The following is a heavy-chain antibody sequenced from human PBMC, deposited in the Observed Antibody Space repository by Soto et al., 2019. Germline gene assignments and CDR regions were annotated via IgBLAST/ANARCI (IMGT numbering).Heavy chain of an antibody. Sequence: SETLSLTCAVSGGSISSSNWWSWVRQPPGKGLEWIGEIYHSGSTNYNPSLKSRVTITVDKSKNQFSLKLSSVTAADTAVYYCAREYYDFWSGPTNWFDPWGQGTLVTVSS. J-gene: IGHJ5*02. V-gene: IGHV4-4*02. CDR3: AREYYDFWSGPTNWFDP. CDR1: GGSISSSNW. D-gene: IGHD3-3*01. CDR2: IYHSGST.